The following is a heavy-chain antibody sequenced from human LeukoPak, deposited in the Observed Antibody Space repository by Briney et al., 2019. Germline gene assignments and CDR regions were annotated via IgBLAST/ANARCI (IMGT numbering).Heavy chain of an antibody. CDR1: GDSVSSKNAA. V-gene: IGHV6-1*01. J-gene: IGHJ4*02. CDR3: ARTTGHFDY. Sequence: SQTLSLTCALSGDSVSSKNAAWNWIRQSPSRGLEWLGRTYYRSKWYSEYAVSVKSRITINPDTSKNQFSLQLNSVAPEDTAVYYCARTTGHFDYWGQGTLVTVSS. D-gene: IGHD2-8*02. CDR2: TYYRSKWYS.